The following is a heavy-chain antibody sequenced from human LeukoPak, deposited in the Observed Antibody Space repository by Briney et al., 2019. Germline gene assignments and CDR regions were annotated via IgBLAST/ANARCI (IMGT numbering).Heavy chain of an antibody. CDR3: ARAVSYDYSNYPPLYYFDY. Sequence: GGSLRLSCEASGFTFSSYAMSWVRQAPGKGLEWVSYISSSGSTIYYADSVKGRFTISRDNAKNSLYLQMNSLRAEDTAVYYCARAVSYDYSNYPPLYYFDYWGQGTLVTVSS. CDR1: GFTFSSYA. V-gene: IGHV3-48*04. J-gene: IGHJ4*02. D-gene: IGHD4-11*01. CDR2: ISSSGSTI.